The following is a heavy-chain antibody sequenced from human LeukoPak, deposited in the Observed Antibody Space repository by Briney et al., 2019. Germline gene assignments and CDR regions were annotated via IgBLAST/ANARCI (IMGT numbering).Heavy chain of an antibody. CDR1: SGSISSSTYY. D-gene: IGHD3-10*02. CDR2: IYYSGST. J-gene: IGHJ5*02. V-gene: IGHV4-39*07. CDR3: ARDKGVFGDLDP. Sequence: SETLSLTCTVSSGSISSSTYYWGWVRQPPGKGLEWIGSIYYSGSTYYNPSLKSRVTISVDTSKNQFSLKLSSVTAADTAVYYCARDKGVFGDLDPWGQGTLVTVSS.